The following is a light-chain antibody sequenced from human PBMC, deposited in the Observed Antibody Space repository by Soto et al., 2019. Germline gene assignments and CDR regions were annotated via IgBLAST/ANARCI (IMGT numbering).Light chain of an antibody. CDR2: GNS. V-gene: IGLV1-40*01. CDR3: QSNWV. J-gene: IGLJ7*01. CDR1: SSNIGAGYD. Sequence: QSVLTQPPSVSGAPGQRVTISCTGSSSNIGAGYDVHWYQQLPGTAPKLLIYGNSNRPSGVPDRFSGSKSGTSASLAITGLQAEDEADYYGQSNWVFGGGTQLTVL.